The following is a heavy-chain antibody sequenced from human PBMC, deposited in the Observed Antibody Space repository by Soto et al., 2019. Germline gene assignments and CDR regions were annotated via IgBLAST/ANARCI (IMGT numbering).Heavy chain of an antibody. J-gene: IGHJ5*02. D-gene: IGHD2-15*01. CDR3: ARQDAFP. CDR1: GGSISSGGYY. Sequence: PSETLSLTCTVSGGSISSGGYYWSWIRQHPGKGLEWIGYIYYSGSTNYSPSFQGHVTISADKSISTAYLQWSSLKASDTAMYYCARQDAFPWGQGTLVTVSS. CDR2: IYYSGST. V-gene: IGHV4-31*01.